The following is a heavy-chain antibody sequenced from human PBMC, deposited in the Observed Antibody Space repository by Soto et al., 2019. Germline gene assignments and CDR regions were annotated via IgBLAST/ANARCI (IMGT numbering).Heavy chain of an antibody. J-gene: IGHJ6*02. D-gene: IGHD6-19*01. V-gene: IGHV3-13*01. CDR2: IGSAGDT. CDR3: ARGGYASGDYHYAMDL. Sequence: EVQLVESGGGLVQPGGALRLSCAASGFTCSSYAMHWLRQTPGKGLEWVSAIGSAGDTYYLGSVKGRFTISRDNAKASLYLHLNSLRPGDTAVYFCARGGYASGDYHYAMDLWGQGPTVTVSS. CDR1: GFTCSSYA.